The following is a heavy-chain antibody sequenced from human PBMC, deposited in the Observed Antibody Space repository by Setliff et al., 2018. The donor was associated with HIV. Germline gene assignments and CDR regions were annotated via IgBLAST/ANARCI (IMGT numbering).Heavy chain of an antibody. V-gene: IGHV4-34*01. J-gene: IGHJ4*02. D-gene: IGHD1-26*01. CDR1: GGSFSAYY. CDR2: IYYSGST. CDR3: AREVRWELPQGFDH. Sequence: SETLSLTCAVYGGSFSAYYWSWIRQTPGKGLEWIGEIYYSGSTNYNPSLKSRVTISVDTSKNHFSLKLRSVTAADTAVYYCAREVRWELPQGFDHWGQGSQVTVSS.